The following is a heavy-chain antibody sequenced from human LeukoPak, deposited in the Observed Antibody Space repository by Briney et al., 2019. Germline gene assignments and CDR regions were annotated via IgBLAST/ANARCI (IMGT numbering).Heavy chain of an antibody. J-gene: IGHJ4*02. V-gene: IGHV3-30*02. Sequence: QPGGSLRLSCAASGFTFSSYGMHWVRQAPGKGLEWMAFIRYDGSNTYYADSVKGRFTISRDNSKNTLYLQMNSLRAEDTAVYYCAKEHIVVLPGNFDYWGQGTLVTVSS. CDR2: IRYDGSNT. CDR3: AKEHIVVLPGNFDY. D-gene: IGHD2-2*01. CDR1: GFTFSSYG.